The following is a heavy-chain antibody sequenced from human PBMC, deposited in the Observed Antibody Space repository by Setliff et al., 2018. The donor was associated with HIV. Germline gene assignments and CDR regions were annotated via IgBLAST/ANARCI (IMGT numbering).Heavy chain of an antibody. CDR1: GFVFTDHS. V-gene: IGHV3-48*01. CDR2: ISATGTTV. J-gene: IGHJ4*02. CDR3: VRDQLRYPERWDFDF. Sequence: PGGSLRLSCAASGFVFTDHSLHWVRQAPGEGLEWLSYISATGTTVSYADSVRGRLIISRDSVRNVLYLQMKSLRVEDTALYYCVRDQLRYPERWDFDFWGQGTLVTVSS. D-gene: IGHD1-26*01.